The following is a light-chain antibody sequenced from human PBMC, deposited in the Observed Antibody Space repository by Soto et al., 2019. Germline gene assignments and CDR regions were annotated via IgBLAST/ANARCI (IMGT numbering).Light chain of an antibody. CDR2: GAS. J-gene: IGKJ5*01. CDR3: QQYNNWLIT. CDR1: QSVFNN. Sequence: EIVLTQSPGTLSLSPGERATLSCRASQSVFNNHIGWYQQKPGQAPRRLIYGASTRATGIPARFSGSGSGTEFTLTISSLQSEDFAVYYCQQYNNWLITFGQGTRLEIK. V-gene: IGKV3-15*01.